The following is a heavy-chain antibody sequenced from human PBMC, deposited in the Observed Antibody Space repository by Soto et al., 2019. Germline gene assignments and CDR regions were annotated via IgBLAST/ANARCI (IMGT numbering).Heavy chain of an antibody. V-gene: IGHV3-53*04. D-gene: IGHD5-12*01. Sequence: GGSLRLSCAASGFTVSSNYMSWVRQAPGKGLEWVSVIYSGGSTYYADSVKGRFTISRHNSKNTLYLQMNSLRAEDTAVYYCARDLQLLKGGYDPLQTYYYYYMDVWGKGTTVTVSS. CDR3: ARDLQLLKGGYDPLQTYYYYYMDV. CDR2: IYSGGST. J-gene: IGHJ6*03. CDR1: GFTVSSNY.